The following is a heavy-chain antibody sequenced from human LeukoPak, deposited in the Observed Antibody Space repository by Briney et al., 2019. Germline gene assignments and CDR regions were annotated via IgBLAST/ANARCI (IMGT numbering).Heavy chain of an antibody. J-gene: IGHJ4*02. V-gene: IGHV3-30*02. CDR2: IRYDGSNK. Sequence: SGGSLRLSCAASGFTFSSYGMHWVRQAPGKGLEWVAFIRYDGSNKYYADSVKGRFTISRDNAKNSLYLQMNSLRAEDTAVYYCARAPGQTGTTGFDYWGQGTLVTVSS. D-gene: IGHD1-1*01. CDR1: GFTFSSYG. CDR3: ARAPGQTGTTGFDY.